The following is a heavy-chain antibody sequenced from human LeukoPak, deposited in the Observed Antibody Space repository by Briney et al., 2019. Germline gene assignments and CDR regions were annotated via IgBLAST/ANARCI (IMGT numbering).Heavy chain of an antibody. CDR3: ARIKTVTFYLDAFDF. CDR2: IGWNPISF. J-gene: IGHJ3*01. Sequence: HAGGSLRLSCATSGFTFDRYAMHWVRRAPGKGLEWVSGIGWNPISFDYASSVKGRFTISRDNAKRSLYLQMNSLRPEDTALYYCARIKTVTFYLDAFDFWGQGTMVTVSS. D-gene: IGHD4-17*01. CDR1: GFTFDRYA. V-gene: IGHV3-9*01.